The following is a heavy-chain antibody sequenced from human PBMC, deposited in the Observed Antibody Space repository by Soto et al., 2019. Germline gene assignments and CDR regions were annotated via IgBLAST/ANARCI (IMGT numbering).Heavy chain of an antibody. CDR3: AKGDIVVVVAASEDYYYYGMDV. CDR1: GFTFSSYD. J-gene: IGHJ6*02. CDR2: IGTAGDT. D-gene: IGHD2-15*01. Sequence: GGSLRLSCAASGFTFSSYDMHWVRQATGKGLEWVSAIGTAGDTYYPGSVKGRFTISRENAKNSLYLQMNSLRAGDTAVYYCAKGDIVVVVAASEDYYYYGMDVWGQGTTVTVSS. V-gene: IGHV3-13*01.